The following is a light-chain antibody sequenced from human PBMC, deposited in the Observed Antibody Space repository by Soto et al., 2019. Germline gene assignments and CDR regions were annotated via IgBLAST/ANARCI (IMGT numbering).Light chain of an antibody. Sequence: EIVLTQSPGTLSFSPGERATLSCRASQSVSSSHLAWYQQKPGQAPRLLIYGASTRATGIPDRLSGSGSGTDFTLTISRLEPEDFAVYYCQQYGTSPTWTFGQGTKVAIK. CDR2: GAS. V-gene: IGKV3-20*01. CDR1: QSVSSSH. CDR3: QQYGTSPTWT. J-gene: IGKJ1*01.